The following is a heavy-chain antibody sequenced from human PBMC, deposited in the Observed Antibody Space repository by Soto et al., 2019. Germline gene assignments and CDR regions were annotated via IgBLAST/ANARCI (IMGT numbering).Heavy chain of an antibody. CDR1: GFSFRSYW. V-gene: IGHV3-74*01. CDR3: ARESWGFSGTWYDS. CDR2: INHDGNVT. D-gene: IGHD7-27*01. J-gene: IGHJ5*01. Sequence: PGGSLRLSCEGSGFSFRSYWLHWVRQVPGKGLVWVSRINHDGNVTNYADSVKGRFTISRDNSKNTLFLRMNGLRAEDTAVYYCARESWGFSGTWYDSWGQGTVVTVPQ.